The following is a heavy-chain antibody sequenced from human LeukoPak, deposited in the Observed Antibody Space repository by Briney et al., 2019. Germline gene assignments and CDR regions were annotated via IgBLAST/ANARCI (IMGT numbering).Heavy chain of an antibody. CDR3: AIQIMGTGNYYYYYCMDV. V-gene: IGHV4-59*08. CDR2: IYYSGST. D-gene: IGHD4-23*01. J-gene: IGHJ6*02. Sequence: SETLSLTCTVSGGSISSYYWSWIRQPPGKGLEWIGDIYYSGSTNYNPSLKSRVTISVDTSKNQFSLKLSSVTAADTAVYYCAIQIMGTGNYYYYYCMDVWGQGTTVTVSS. CDR1: GGSISSYY.